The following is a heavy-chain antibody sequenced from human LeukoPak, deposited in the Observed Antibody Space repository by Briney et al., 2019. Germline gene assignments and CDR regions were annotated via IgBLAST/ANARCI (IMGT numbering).Heavy chain of an antibody. CDR3: ALIGDHAWFDP. V-gene: IGHV1-2*02. D-gene: IGHD3-10*01. CDR1: GYIFTDYY. Sequence: ASVKVSCKTSGYIFTDYYIHWVRQAPGQGLEWMGWINPNSGGTKYAQKFQGRVTMTRDTSISTAYMELSTLRSDDTAVYYCALIGDHAWFDPWGQGTLVTVSS. J-gene: IGHJ5*02. CDR2: INPNSGGT.